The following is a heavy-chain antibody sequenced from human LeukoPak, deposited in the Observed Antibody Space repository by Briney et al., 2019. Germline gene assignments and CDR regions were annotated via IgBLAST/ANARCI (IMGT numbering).Heavy chain of an antibody. D-gene: IGHD3-16*02. Sequence: SETLSLTCTVSGGSISSYYWGWIRQPAGKGLEGIGRIYTSGSTNYNPSLKSPVTMSVDMSKNQFSLKLSSVTAADTAVHYCALLYDYVWGSYLDYWGEGTLVTVSS. CDR3: ALLYDYVWGSYLDY. J-gene: IGHJ4*02. CDR2: IYTSGST. CDR1: GGSISSYY. V-gene: IGHV4-4*07.